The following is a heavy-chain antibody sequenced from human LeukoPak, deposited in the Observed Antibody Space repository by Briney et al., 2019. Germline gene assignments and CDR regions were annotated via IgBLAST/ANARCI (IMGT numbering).Heavy chain of an antibody. CDR2: ISYDGSNK. D-gene: IGHD3-22*01. Sequence: GRSLRLSCAASGFTFSSYGMHWVRQAPGKGLEWVAVISYDGSNKYYVDSVKGRFTISRDNSKNTLYLQMNSLRAEDTAVYYCAREGSSGYYPYWGQGILVTVSS. CDR3: AREGSSGYYPY. V-gene: IGHV3-30*03. CDR1: GFTFSSYG. J-gene: IGHJ4*02.